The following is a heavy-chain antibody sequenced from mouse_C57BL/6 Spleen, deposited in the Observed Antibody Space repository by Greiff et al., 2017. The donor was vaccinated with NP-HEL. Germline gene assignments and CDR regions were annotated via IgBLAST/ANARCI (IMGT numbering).Heavy chain of an antibody. D-gene: IGHD2-3*01. J-gene: IGHJ4*01. CDR1: GYTFTSYW. CDR2: IHPNSGST. V-gene: IGHV1-64*01. Sequence: QVQLQQPGAELVKPGASVKLSCKASGYTFTSYWMHWVKQRPGQGLEWIGMIHPNSGSTNYNEKFKSKATLTVDKSSSTAYMQLSSLTSEDSAVYYCARCDGYRPYAMDYWGQGTSVTVSS. CDR3: ARCDGYRPYAMDY.